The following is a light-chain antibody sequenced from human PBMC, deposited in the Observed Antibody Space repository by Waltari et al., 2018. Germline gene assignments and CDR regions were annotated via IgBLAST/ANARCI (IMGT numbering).Light chain of an antibody. CDR2: RNN. V-gene: IGLV1-47*01. J-gene: IGLJ1*01. Sequence: QSVLTQPPSASGTPGQRVTISCSGRSSNIGRNYVYWYQQLPGTAPQLLIYRNNQRPSGVPDRFSGSKSGTSASLAISGLRSEDEADYYCAAWDDSLSAVFGTGTKVTVL. CDR1: SSNIGRNY. CDR3: AAWDDSLSAV.